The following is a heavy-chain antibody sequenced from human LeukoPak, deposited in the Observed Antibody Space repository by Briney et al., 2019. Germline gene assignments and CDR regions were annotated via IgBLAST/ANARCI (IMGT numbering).Heavy chain of an antibody. CDR1: GGSISSYY. V-gene: IGHV4-59*01. D-gene: IGHD3-10*01. Sequence: SETLSLTCTVSGGSISSYYWSWIRQPPGKGLEWIGYIYYRGSTNYNPSLKSRVTISVDTSKNQFSLRLTSVTAADTAMYYCASRTYYGSGPDYWGQGTLVTVSA. J-gene: IGHJ4*02. CDR2: IYYRGST. CDR3: ASRTYYGSGPDY.